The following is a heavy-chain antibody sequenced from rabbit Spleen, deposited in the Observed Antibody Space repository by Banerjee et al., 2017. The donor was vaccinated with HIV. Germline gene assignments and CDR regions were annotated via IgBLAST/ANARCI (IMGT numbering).Heavy chain of an antibody. V-gene: IGHV1S40*01. CDR3: ARGSGDVGWGYLI. CDR2: INTGTTTT. CDR1: GFSFSSGYD. D-gene: IGHD2-1*01. J-gene: IGHJ2*01. Sequence: QQLVESGGGLVKPGASLTLTCKASGFSFSSGYDMCWVRQAPGKGLEWIGCINTGTTTTDYASWVNGRFTISKTSPTTVTLQMTSLTVADTATYFCARGSGDVGWGYLIWGPGTLVTVS.